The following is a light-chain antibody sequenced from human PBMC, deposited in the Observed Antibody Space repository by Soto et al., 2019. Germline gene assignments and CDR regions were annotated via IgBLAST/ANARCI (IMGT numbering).Light chain of an antibody. CDR1: GSVSRN. V-gene: IGKV3-15*01. CDR3: QQYNSWPRIT. Sequence: EVVMTQSPATLSVSPGERATLSCMARGSVSRNLAWYQQKPGQAPRLLIYDASTRATGIPDRFSGGGSGTEFTLTISSLQSEDFVVYYCQQYNSWPRITFGQGTRLEIK. CDR2: DAS. J-gene: IGKJ5*01.